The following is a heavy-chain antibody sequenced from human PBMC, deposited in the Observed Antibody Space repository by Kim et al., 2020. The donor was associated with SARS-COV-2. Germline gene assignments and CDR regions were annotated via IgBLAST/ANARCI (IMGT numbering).Heavy chain of an antibody. CDR3: AKGRGGSGWPVFDY. CDR1: GFTLTNNA. D-gene: IGHD6-19*01. J-gene: IGHJ4*02. V-gene: IGHV3-23*01. CDR2: IRAGAETT. Sequence: GGSLRLSCAASGFTLTNNAMSWVRQPLGRGLEWVSTIRAGAETTYYANSVNGRFTISRDSSTHTLYLQLDSLRADDTAIYYCAKGRGGSGWPVFDYWGQG.